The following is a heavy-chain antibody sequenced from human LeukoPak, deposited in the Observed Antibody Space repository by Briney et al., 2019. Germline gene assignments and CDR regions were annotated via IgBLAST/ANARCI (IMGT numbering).Heavy chain of an antibody. Sequence: ASVKVSCKASGYTFTGYYMHWVRQAPGQGLEWMGWISAYNGNTNYAQKLQGRVTMTTDTSTSTAYMELRSLRSDDTAVYYCARNGTPGRDAFDIWGQGTMVTVSS. CDR2: ISAYNGNT. D-gene: IGHD1-7*01. CDR1: GYTFTGYY. V-gene: IGHV1-18*04. CDR3: ARNGTPGRDAFDI. J-gene: IGHJ3*02.